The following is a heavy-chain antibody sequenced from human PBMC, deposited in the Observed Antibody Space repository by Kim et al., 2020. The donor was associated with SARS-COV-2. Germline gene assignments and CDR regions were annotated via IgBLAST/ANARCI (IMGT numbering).Heavy chain of an antibody. CDR1: GGTLSSYG. D-gene: IGHD2-2*01. V-gene: IGHV1-69*06. J-gene: IGHJ6*01. Sequence: SVKVSCKASGGTLSSYGISWVRQAPGQGLEWMRGIIPIFGTVNYAQNFQGRVTITADKSTSTAYMELSSLTSEDTAVYYCARERSTSSGHYYYYGLVVW. CDR2: IIPIFGTV. CDR3: ARERSTSSGHYYYYGLVV.